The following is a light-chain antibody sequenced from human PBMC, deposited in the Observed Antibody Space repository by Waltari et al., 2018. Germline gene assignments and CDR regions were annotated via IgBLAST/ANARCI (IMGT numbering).Light chain of an antibody. Sequence: QLVLTQSPSASASLGASVKLTCTLSRGHSSNVVAWLQQRPEKGPRYLIKINSDGSHSTGDEIPDRFSGSSSGAERYLTISSLQAEDEADYFCQTGGHGTWVFGGGTKLTVL. J-gene: IGLJ3*02. V-gene: IGLV4-69*02. CDR2: INSDGSH. CDR1: RGHSSNV. CDR3: QTGGHGTWV.